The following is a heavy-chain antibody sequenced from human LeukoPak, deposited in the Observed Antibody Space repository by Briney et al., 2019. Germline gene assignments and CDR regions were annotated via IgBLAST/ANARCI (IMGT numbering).Heavy chain of an antibody. D-gene: IGHD6-19*01. J-gene: IGHJ4*02. CDR2: IGDKANSYAT. Sequence: GGSLRLSCAASGFTFSGSVMHWVRQASGKGLEWVGRIGDKANSYATVYAASVKGRFTISRDDSKDTAYLQMNSLKTEDTAVYYCTGGSGWYSPDYWGQGTLVTVSA. V-gene: IGHV3-73*01. CDR1: GFTFSGSV. CDR3: TGGSGWYSPDY.